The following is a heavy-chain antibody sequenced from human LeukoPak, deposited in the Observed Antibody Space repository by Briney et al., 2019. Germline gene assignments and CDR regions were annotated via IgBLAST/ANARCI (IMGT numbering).Heavy chain of an antibody. J-gene: IGHJ6*03. CDR3: ARNNLYYYYYMDV. V-gene: IGHV4-59*01. Sequence: PSETLSLTCTVSGGSISSYYRSWIRQPPGKGLEWIGYIYYSGSTNYNPSLKSRVTISVDTSKNQFSLKLSSVTAADTAVYYCARNNLYYYYYMDVWGKGTTVTVSS. CDR1: GGSISSYY. CDR2: IYYSGST. D-gene: IGHD1-14*01.